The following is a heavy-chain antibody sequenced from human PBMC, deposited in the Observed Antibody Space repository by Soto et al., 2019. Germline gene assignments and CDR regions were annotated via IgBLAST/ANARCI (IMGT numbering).Heavy chain of an antibody. CDR1: GGSISSGGYS. V-gene: IGHV4-30-2*01. CDR3: ARDKITGLFDY. J-gene: IGHJ4*02. CDR2: INHSGST. Sequence: PSETLSLTCAVSGGSISSGGYSWSWIRQPPGKGLEWIGYINHSGSTNYNPSLKSRVTISVDTSKNQFSLKLTSVTAADTAVYYCARDKITGLFDYWGQGTLVIVSS. D-gene: IGHD2-8*02.